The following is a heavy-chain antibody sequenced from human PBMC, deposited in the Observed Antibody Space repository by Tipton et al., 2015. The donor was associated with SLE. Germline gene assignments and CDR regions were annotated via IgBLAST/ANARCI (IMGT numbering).Heavy chain of an antibody. J-gene: IGHJ3*02. V-gene: IGHV4-59*01. Sequence: TLSLTCTVSGGSISSYYWSWVRQPPGKGLEWIGYFYNSGRTNYIPSLKSRVTISVETSKNQFSLKLSSVTAADTAVYFCARGGSSSWSDDAFDIWGQGTMVTVSS. CDR1: GGSISSYY. D-gene: IGHD6-13*01. CDR2: FYNSGRT. CDR3: ARGGSSSWSDDAFDI.